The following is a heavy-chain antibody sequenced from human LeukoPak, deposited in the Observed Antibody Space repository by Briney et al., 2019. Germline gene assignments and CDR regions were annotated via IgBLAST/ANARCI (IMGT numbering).Heavy chain of an antibody. CDR3: ARTIAVTVTFDY. CDR1: GGSISSSDYY. Sequence: SETLSLTCTVSGGSISSSDYYWTRIRQLPGTGLEWIGYISYSGSTHYSPSLESRVTISLDTSKNQFSLKLTSVTAADTAVYYCARTIAVTVTFDYWGRGARVTVSS. D-gene: IGHD4-11*01. CDR2: ISYSGST. J-gene: IGHJ4*02. V-gene: IGHV4-31*03.